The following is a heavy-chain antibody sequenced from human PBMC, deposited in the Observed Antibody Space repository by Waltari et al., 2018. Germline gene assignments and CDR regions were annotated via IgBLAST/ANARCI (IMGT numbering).Heavy chain of an antibody. D-gene: IGHD3-3*01. CDR1: GYTFTGYY. Sequence: QVQLVQSGAEVKKPGASVKVSCTASGYTFTGYYMHWVRQAPGQGLEWMGRINPNSGGTNYAQKCQGRVTMTRDTSISTAYMELSRLRSDDTAVYYCARGRITKYGMDVWGQGTTVTVSS. CDR3: ARGRITKYGMDV. J-gene: IGHJ6*02. CDR2: INPNSGGT. V-gene: IGHV1-2*06.